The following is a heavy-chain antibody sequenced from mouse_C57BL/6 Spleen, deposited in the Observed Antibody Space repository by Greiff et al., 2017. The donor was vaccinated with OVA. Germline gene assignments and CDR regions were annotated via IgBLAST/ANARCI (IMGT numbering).Heavy chain of an antibody. Sequence: EVQLQQSGPELVKPGASVKISCKASGYSFTGYYMNWVKQSPEKSLEWIGEINPSTGGTTYNQKFKAKATLTVDKSSSTAYMQLKSLTSEDSAVYYCAREGYGYDGTTPFAYWGQGTLVTVSA. CDR1: GYSFTGYY. CDR3: AREGYGYDGTTPFAY. V-gene: IGHV1-42*01. D-gene: IGHD2-2*01. J-gene: IGHJ3*01. CDR2: INPSTGGT.